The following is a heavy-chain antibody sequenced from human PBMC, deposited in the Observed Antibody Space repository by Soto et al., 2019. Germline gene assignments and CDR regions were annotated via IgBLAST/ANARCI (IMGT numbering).Heavy chain of an antibody. CDR1: GYTFTSYD. D-gene: IGHD3-10*01. V-gene: IGHV1-8*01. Sequence: SVKVSCKASGYTFTSYDINWVRQATGQGLEWMGWMNPNSGNTGYAQKFQGRVTMTRNTSISTAYMELSSLRSEDTAVYYCARDLTGTMVRGVPWGQGTLVTVSS. CDR2: MNPNSGNT. CDR3: ARDLTGTMVRGVP. J-gene: IGHJ5*02.